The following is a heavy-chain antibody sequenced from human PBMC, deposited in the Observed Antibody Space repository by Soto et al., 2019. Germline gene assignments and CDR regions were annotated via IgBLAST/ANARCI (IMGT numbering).Heavy chain of an antibody. V-gene: IGHV3-23*01. CDR1: GFTFSSYA. D-gene: IGHD3-22*01. Sequence: EVQLLESGGGLVQPGGSLRLSCAASGFTFSSYAMSWVRQAPGKGLEWVSAISGSGGSTYYADSVKGRFTISRDNSKNTLYLQMNSLRAEDTAVYYCAKDARPTYYYDSSGYQTSWYFDLWGRGTLVTVSS. CDR2: ISGSGGST. J-gene: IGHJ2*01. CDR3: AKDARPTYYYDSSGYQTSWYFDL.